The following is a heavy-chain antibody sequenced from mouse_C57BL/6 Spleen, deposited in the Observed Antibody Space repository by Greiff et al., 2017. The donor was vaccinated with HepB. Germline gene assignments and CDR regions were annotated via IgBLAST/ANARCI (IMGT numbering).Heavy chain of an antibody. V-gene: IGHV1-54*01. D-gene: IGHD4-1*01. Sequence: VKLMESGAELVRPGTSVKVSCKASGYAFTNYLIEWVKQRPGQGLEWIGVINPGSGGTNYNEKFKGKATLTADKSSSTAYMQLSSLTSEDSAVYFCANWDGFAYWGQGTLVTVSA. CDR3: ANWDGFAY. CDR2: INPGSGGT. J-gene: IGHJ3*01. CDR1: GYAFTNYL.